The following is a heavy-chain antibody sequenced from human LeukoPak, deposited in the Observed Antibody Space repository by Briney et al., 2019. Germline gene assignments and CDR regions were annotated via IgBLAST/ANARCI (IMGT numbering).Heavy chain of an antibody. CDR1: GGSFSGYY. D-gene: IGHD2-2*01. V-gene: IGHV4-34*01. CDR3: ARHGQPEDIVVVPAANRGWFDP. CDR2: INHSGST. J-gene: IGHJ5*02. Sequence: SETLSLTCAVYGGSFSGYYWSWIRQPPGKGLEWIGEINHSGSTNYNPSLKSRVTISVDTSKNQFSLKLSSVTAADTAVYYCARHGQPEDIVVVPAANRGWFDPWGQGTLVTVSS.